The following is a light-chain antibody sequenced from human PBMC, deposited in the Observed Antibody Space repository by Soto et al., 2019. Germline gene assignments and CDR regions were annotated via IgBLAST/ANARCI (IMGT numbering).Light chain of an antibody. J-gene: IGKJ3*01. CDR1: QSINNRY. CDR2: GAS. Sequence: EIVFPQSPGTLSLSPGERAILSCTASQSINNRYLSWYQQIPGRAPRLLIHGASSRAAGIPDRFSGSGSGTDFTLTINRLEPEEFAVYYCNHYDHSPPFPFGPGTTVDI. V-gene: IGKV3-20*01. CDR3: NHYDHSPPFP.